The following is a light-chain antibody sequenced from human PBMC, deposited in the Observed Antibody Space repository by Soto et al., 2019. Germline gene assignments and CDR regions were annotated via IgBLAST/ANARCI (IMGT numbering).Light chain of an antibody. V-gene: IGKV1-5*01. CDR1: QSISSW. Sequence: DIQMTQSPSTLSASVADRVTITCRASQSISSWLAWYQQKPGKAPKLLIYDASSLESGVPSRFSGSGSGTEFTLTISSLQPDDFATYDCQQYNSYPETFGQGTKVEI. CDR2: DAS. J-gene: IGKJ1*01. CDR3: QQYNSYPET.